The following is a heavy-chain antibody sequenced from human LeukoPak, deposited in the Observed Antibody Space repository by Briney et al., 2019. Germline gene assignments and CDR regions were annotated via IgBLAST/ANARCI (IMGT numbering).Heavy chain of an antibody. D-gene: IGHD4-17*01. CDR1: GFTFSSHA. CDR3: AKEIRPNDY. Sequence: PGGSMRLSCAAYGFTFSSHAMSWVRQAPGKGLEWVSSIDISGSNTYYADSVKGRFTISRDNSKNTVYLHMNSLRPDDTAVYYCAKEIRPNDYWGQGTLVTVSS. J-gene: IGHJ4*02. CDR2: IDISGSNT. V-gene: IGHV3-23*05.